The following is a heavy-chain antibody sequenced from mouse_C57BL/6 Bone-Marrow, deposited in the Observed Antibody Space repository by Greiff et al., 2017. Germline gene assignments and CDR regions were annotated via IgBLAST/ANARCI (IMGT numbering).Heavy chain of an antibody. J-gene: IGHJ4*01. D-gene: IGHD2-5*01. V-gene: IGHV1-55*01. CDR2: IYPGSGST. CDR3: ARESNYVGYYAMDY. Sequence: VQLQQPGAELVKPGASVKMSCKASGYTFTSYWITWVKQRPGQGLEWIGDIYPGSGSTNYNEKFKSKATLTVDTSSSTAYMQLSSLTSEDYAVYYCARESNYVGYYAMDYWGQGTSGTVSS. CDR1: GYTFTSYW.